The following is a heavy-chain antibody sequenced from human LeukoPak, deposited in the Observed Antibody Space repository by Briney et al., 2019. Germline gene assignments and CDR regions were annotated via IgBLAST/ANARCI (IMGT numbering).Heavy chain of an antibody. J-gene: IGHJ3*01. D-gene: IGHD3-22*01. CDR2: IYTSGST. V-gene: IGHV4-4*07. Sequence: PSETLSLTCTVSGGSISSYYWSWIRQPAGKGLEWIGRIYTSGSTNYNPSLKSRVTISVDTSKNQFSLKLSSVTAADTAVFYCSSGYYLHRGAFDLWGQGTMVTVSS. CDR3: SSGYYLHRGAFDL. CDR1: GGSISSYY.